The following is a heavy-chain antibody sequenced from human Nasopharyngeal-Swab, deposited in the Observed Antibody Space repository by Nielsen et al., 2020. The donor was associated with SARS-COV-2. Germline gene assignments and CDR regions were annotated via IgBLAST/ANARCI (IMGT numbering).Heavy chain of an antibody. CDR2: ISYDGSNK. J-gene: IGHJ4*02. V-gene: IGHV3-30*04. Sequence: GESLKISCAASGFTFSSYAMHWVRQAPGKGLKWVAVISYDGSNKYYADSVKGRFTISRDNSKNTLYLQMNSLRAEDTAVYYCARDGRIGSWRVYDSSGDFDYWGQGTLVTVSS. D-gene: IGHD3-22*01. CDR3: ARDGRIGSWRVYDSSGDFDY. CDR1: GFTFSSYA.